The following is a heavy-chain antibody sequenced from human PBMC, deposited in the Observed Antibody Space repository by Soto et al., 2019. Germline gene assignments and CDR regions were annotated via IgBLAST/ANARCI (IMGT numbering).Heavy chain of an antibody. Sequence: SVKVSCKTSGGTFSNDAISWVRQAPGQGLEWMGGIIPIYGSTHYAQKFQGRVKLSADESTGTAYMELSSLRSEDTGVYYCARDGMGTIVGGMDVWGQGTTVTVSS. CDR2: IIPIYGST. CDR3: ARDGMGTIVGGMDV. J-gene: IGHJ6*02. CDR1: GGTFSNDA. V-gene: IGHV1-69*13. D-gene: IGHD7-27*01.